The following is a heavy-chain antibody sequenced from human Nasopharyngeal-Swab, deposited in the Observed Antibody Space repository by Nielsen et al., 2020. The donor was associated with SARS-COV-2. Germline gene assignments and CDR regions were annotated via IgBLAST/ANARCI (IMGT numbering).Heavy chain of an antibody. J-gene: IGHJ4*02. V-gene: IGHV3-23*01. CDR2: LNSAGTAT. CDR3: VKGTASLDF. Sequence: GGSLRLSCAVSGFMLSSSGMSWVRQAPGKGLEWVSGLNSAGTATHYADSVRGRFTISRDKSQNTLYLQMSSLRAEDTAVYYCVKGTASLDFWGQGTLVTVSS. CDR1: GFMLSSSG. D-gene: IGHD2-21*02.